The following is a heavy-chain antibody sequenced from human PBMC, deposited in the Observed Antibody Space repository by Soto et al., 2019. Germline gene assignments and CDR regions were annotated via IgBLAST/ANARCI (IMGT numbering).Heavy chain of an antibody. CDR3: AAVVVVAATPLDYFDS. V-gene: IGHV4-34*01. D-gene: IGHD2-15*01. Sequence: QVQLQQWGAGLLKPSETLSLTCAVYGGSFSGYYWSWIRQPPGKGLEWIGEINHSGSTNYNPSLKSRVTISVDTSKNQFSLKLSSVTAADTAVYYCAAVVVVAATPLDYFDSWGQGTLVTVSS. CDR1: GGSFSGYY. J-gene: IGHJ4*02. CDR2: INHSGST.